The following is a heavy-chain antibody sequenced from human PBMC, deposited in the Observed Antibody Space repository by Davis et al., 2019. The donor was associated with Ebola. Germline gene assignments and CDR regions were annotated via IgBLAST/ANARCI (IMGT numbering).Heavy chain of an antibody. J-gene: IGHJ6*02. D-gene: IGHD3-9*01. CDR3: ARDTIFETPDAFDL. Sequence: PSGSLRLSCTASGFTFGDYAMIWFRQAPGKGLEWVSNIKQDGSERKYMDSLKGRFTISRDNAKNSLYLQMSRLRLDDSATYYCARDTIFETPDAFDLWGRGTTVTVSS. CDR1: GFTFGDYA. V-gene: IGHV3-7*03. CDR2: IKQDGSER.